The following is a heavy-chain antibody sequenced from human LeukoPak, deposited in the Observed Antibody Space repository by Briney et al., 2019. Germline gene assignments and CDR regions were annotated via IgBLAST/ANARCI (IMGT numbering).Heavy chain of an antibody. CDR1: GFTFSDYY. D-gene: IGHD1-26*01. J-gene: IGHJ4*02. CDR3: AKVSPSTTKGSLGYFDY. V-gene: IGHV3-11*04. CDR2: ISLSGTI. Sequence: GGSLRLSCAASGFTFSDYYMSWIRQAPGKGLEWVSYISLSGTIYYADSVKGRFTISRDNAKNSLYLQMNSLRAEDTAVYYCAKVSPSTTKGSLGYFDYWGQGTLVTVSS.